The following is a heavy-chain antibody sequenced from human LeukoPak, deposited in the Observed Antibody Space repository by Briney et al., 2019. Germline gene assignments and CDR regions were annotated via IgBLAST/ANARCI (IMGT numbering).Heavy chain of an antibody. V-gene: IGHV5-51*01. D-gene: IGHD3-22*01. J-gene: IGHJ6*02. CDR3: ARWGSSGYYHAPTPRDYYYGMDV. CDR1: GYSFTSYW. Sequence: RGESLKISCKGSGYSFTSYWIGWVRQMPGKGLEWMGIIYPGDSDTRYSPSFQGQVTISADKSISTAYLQWSSLKASDTAMYYCARWGSSGYYHAPTPRDYYYGMDVWGQGTTVTVSS. CDR2: IYPGDSDT.